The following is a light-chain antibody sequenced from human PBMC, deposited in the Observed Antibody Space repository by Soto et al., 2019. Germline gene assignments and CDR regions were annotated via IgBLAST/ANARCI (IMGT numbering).Light chain of an antibody. J-gene: IGLJ3*02. CDR2: DVS. V-gene: IGLV2-14*01. CDR1: SSDVGGYNY. Sequence: QSALTQPASVSGSPGQSITISCTGTSSDVGGYNYVSWYQQHPGKAPKLIIYDVSTRPSGVSNCFSGSKSGNTASLTISGLQAEDEAEYFCGSFTSSTTVVFGGGTKVTVL. CDR3: GSFTSSTTVV.